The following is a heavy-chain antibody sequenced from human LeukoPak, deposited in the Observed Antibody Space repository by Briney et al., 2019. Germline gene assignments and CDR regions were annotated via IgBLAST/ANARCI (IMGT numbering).Heavy chain of an antibody. CDR2: IIPIFGTA. CDR1: GGTFSSYA. CDR3: ARVSQLLRGPFDY. V-gene: IGHV1-69*13. J-gene: IGHJ4*02. D-gene: IGHD2-2*01. Sequence: ASVKVSCKASGGTFSSYAISWVRQAPGQGLEWMGGIIPIFGTANYAQKFQGRVTITADESTSTAYMELSRLRSEDTAVYYCARVSQLLRGPFDYWGQGTLVTVSS.